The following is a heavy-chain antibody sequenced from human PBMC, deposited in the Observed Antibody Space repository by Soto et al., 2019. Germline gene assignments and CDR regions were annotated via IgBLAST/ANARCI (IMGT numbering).Heavy chain of an antibody. V-gene: IGHV4-30-4*01. D-gene: IGHD2-15*01. Sequence: QVQLQESGPGLVKPSQTLSLTCTVSGGSISSGDYYWSWIRQPPGKGLEWIGYIYYSGSTYYNPSLKSRVTISVDTSKNQFSLELSSVTAADKAVYYCARVRVVAATPSGWFDPWGQGTLVTVSS. CDR1: GGSISSGDYY. J-gene: IGHJ5*02. CDR3: ARVRVVAATPSGWFDP. CDR2: IYYSGST.